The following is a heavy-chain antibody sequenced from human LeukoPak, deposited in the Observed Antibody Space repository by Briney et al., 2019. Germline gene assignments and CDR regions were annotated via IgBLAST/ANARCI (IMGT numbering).Heavy chain of an antibody. CDR1: GYTFTGYY. V-gene: IGHV1-2*02. Sequence: ASVKVSCKASGYTFTGYYMHWVRQAPGQGLEWMGWINPNSGGTNYAQKFQGRVTMTRDTSISTAYMELSRLRSDDTAVYYCARGRILKRHSAEYFQHWGQDTLVTVSS. J-gene: IGHJ1*01. CDR3: ARGRILKRHSAEYFQH. CDR2: INPNSGGT. D-gene: IGHD1-1*01.